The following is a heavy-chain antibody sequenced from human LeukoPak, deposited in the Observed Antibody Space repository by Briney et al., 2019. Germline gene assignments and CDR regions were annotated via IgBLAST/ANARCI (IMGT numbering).Heavy chain of an antibody. Sequence: ASVKVSCKASGYTFISYDFNWVRQATGQGLEWMGWMNPNSGTTSYAQKFQGRVSMTRNTSISTAYMELSSLTSEDTAVYYCARCDHFEVAAKRDWYFDLWGRGTLVTVSS. J-gene: IGHJ2*01. CDR1: GYTFISYD. D-gene: IGHD2-15*01. CDR2: MNPNSGTT. V-gene: IGHV1-8*01. CDR3: ARCDHFEVAAKRDWYFDL.